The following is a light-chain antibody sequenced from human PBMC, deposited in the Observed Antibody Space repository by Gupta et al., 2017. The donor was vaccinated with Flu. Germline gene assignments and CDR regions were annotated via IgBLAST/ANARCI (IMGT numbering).Light chain of an antibody. Sequence: SVLTQPPSASGTPGQRVIISCSGSRSNIGSNNVNWYQQLPGTAPKLLIYSSDQRPSGVPDRFSGSKSGTSASLAISGLQAEDEADFYCAAWDDSLNVYVFGAGTKVTVL. V-gene: IGLV1-44*01. CDR2: SSD. CDR3: AAWDDSLNVYV. J-gene: IGLJ1*01. CDR1: RSNIGSNN.